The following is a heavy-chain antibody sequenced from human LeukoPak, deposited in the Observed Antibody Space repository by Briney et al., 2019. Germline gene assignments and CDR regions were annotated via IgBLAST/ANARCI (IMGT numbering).Heavy chain of an antibody. Sequence: GGSLRLSRAASGFTFSSYSMNWVRQAPGKGLEWVSSISSSSSYIYYADSGKGRFTISRDNTKNSLYLQMNSLRAEDTAVYYCARGLGIVVVSYWYFDLWGRGTRVTVSS. CDR1: GFTFSSYS. J-gene: IGHJ2*01. V-gene: IGHV3-21*01. CDR2: ISSSSSYI. D-gene: IGHD3-22*01. CDR3: ARGLGIVVVSYWYFDL.